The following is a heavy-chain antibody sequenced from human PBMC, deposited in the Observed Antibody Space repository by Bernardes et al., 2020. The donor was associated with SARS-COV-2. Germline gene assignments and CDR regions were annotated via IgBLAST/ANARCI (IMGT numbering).Heavy chain of an antibody. CDR2: ISASTGTI. Sequence: ASVQVSCKASGYSFSSSGIIRVRQAPGQGLEWLGWISASTGTIEYAQKFQGTVTMTTDTSANTGYMDLRCLRSDDTAVYYCARESTPGLRAIGYWGQGTLVTVSS. CDR1: GYSFSSSG. CDR3: ARESTPGLRAIGY. J-gene: IGHJ4*02. V-gene: IGHV1-18*01. D-gene: IGHD3-16*01.